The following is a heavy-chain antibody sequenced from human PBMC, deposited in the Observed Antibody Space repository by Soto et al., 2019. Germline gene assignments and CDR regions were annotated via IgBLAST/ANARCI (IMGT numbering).Heavy chain of an antibody. V-gene: IGHV4-39*07. D-gene: IGHD4-4*01. CDR1: GGSISSSSYY. Sequence: PSETLSLTCTVSGGSISSSSYYWGWIRQPPGKGLEWIGKINHSGSTNYNPSLKSRVTISVDTSKNQFSLKLSSVTAADTAVYYCARGYSNYLLRYMDVWGKGTTVTVSS. CDR3: ARGYSNYLLRYMDV. J-gene: IGHJ6*03. CDR2: INHSGST.